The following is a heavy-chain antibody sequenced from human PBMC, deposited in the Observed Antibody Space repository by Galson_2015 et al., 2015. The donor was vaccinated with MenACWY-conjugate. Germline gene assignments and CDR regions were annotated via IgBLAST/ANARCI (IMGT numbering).Heavy chain of an antibody. Sequence: CAISGDSVSSSSAAWNWIRRSPSRGLEWLGRTYYRSKWYNDYAVSVKSRITINPDTSKNQFSLHLNSVTPEDTAVYYCARVRGGSHNWVDPWGQGTLVTVSS. CDR2: TYYRSKWYN. D-gene: IGHD2-15*01. CDR3: ARVRGGSHNWVDP. V-gene: IGHV6-1*01. CDR1: GDSVSSSSAA. J-gene: IGHJ5*02.